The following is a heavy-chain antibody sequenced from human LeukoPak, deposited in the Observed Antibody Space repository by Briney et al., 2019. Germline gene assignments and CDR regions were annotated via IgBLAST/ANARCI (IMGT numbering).Heavy chain of an antibody. CDR1: GYTFTSYA. V-gene: IGHV1-69*05. J-gene: IGHJ5*02. CDR3: ARAIGPQNWFDP. CDR2: IIPIFGTA. Sequence: ASVKVSCKASGYTFTSYAMHWVRQAPGQGLEWMGGIIPIFGTANYAQKLQGRVTMTTDTSTSTAYMELRSLRSDDTAVYYCARAIGPQNWFDPWSQGTLVTVSS.